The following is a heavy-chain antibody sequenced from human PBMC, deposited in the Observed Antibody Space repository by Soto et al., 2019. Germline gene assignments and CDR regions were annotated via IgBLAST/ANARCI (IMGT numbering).Heavy chain of an antibody. CDR2: ITPIFGTA. J-gene: IGHJ4*02. CDR1: GGIFSSYA. Sequence: QVQLVQSGAEVKKPGSSVKVSCKASGGIFSSYAISWVRQAPGQGLEWMGGITPIFGTANYAQKFQGRVTITTNKSTSTAYMELSSLRSEDTAVYYCAREVIRRRSPFDYWGQGTLVTVSS. D-gene: IGHD4-4*01. CDR3: AREVIRRRSPFDY. V-gene: IGHV1-69*06.